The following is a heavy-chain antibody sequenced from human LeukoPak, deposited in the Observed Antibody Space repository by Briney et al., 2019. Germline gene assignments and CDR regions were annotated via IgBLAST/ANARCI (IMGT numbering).Heavy chain of an antibody. J-gene: IGHJ5*02. CDR2: ISYDGSNK. D-gene: IGHD2-21*01. V-gene: IGHV3-30*18. CDR3: AKGGIPDNP. CDR1: GFRFSSYG. Sequence: PGGSLRLSCAASGFRFSSYGMHWVRQAPGKGLEWVAVISYDGSNKYHADSVKGRFTISRDNSKNTLYLQMNSLRVEDTAVYYCAKGGIPDNPWGQGTLVTVSS.